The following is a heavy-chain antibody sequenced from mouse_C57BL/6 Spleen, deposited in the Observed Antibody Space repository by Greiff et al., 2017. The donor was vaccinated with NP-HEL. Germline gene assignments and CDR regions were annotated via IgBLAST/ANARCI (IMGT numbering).Heavy chain of an antibody. J-gene: IGHJ2*01. CDR1: GFTFSDYG. Sequence: EVKVVESGGGLVKPGGSLKLSCAASGFTFSDYGMHWVRQAPEQGLEWVAYISSGSSTIYYAHTVKGRFTISRDNAKNTLFLQMTSLRSEDTAMYDCAKGGYYFDYWGKGTTLTVSS. V-gene: IGHV5-17*01. CDR2: ISSGSSTI. CDR3: AKGGYYFDY.